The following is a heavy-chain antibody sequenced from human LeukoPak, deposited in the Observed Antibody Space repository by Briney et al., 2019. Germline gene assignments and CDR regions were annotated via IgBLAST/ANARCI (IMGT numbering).Heavy chain of an antibody. V-gene: IGHV1-18*01. CDR2: ISAYNGNT. J-gene: IGHJ4*02. CDR1: GYTFTSYG. Sequence: ASVKVSCKASGYTFTSYGISWVRQAPGQGLEWMGWISAYNGNTNYAQKLQGRVTMTTDTSTSTAYMELRSLRSDDTAVYYCARRPESPKLGPISDYWGQGTLVTVSS. CDR3: ARRPESPKLGPISDY. D-gene: IGHD7-27*01.